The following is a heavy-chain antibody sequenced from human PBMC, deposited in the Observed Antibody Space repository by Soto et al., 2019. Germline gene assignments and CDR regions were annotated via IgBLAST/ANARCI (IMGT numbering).Heavy chain of an antibody. J-gene: IGHJ1*01. CDR2: ILPSVGKA. Sequence: QVQLVQSGAEVKKPGSSVKVSCQASGGTFSNFVFSWVRQAPGQGLECMGGILPSVGKANYAQHFQGRVTITADESTATVYLALSSLKSEDTAVYYCARGWNDFPHWGQGTLVTVSS. V-gene: IGHV1-69*01. CDR1: GGTFSNFV. D-gene: IGHD1-1*01. CDR3: ARGWNDFPH.